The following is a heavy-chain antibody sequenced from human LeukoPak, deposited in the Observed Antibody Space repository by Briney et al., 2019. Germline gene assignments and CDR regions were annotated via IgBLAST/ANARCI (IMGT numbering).Heavy chain of an antibody. CDR1: GYTFTNSY. V-gene: IGHV1-46*01. CDR3: ARDLHRVVVRGVPHYYYYMDV. D-gene: IGHD3-10*01. Sequence: GASVKVSCKASGYTFTNSYIHWVRQAPGQVLEWMGLINPDGGNTNYAQNFQGRVTLTRDTSTSTVYMELRSLRSDDTAVYYCARDLHRVVVRGVPHYYYYMDVWGKGTTVTISS. J-gene: IGHJ6*03. CDR2: INPDGGNT.